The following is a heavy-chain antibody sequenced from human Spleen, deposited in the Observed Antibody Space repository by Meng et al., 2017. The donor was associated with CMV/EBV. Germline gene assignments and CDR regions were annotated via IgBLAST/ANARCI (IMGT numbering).Heavy chain of an antibody. CDR1: YA. Sequence: YAMGCVREAAGRGVEWVSAISGSGGSTYYADSVRSRFTIARDNSKNTLYLQMNSLRAEDTAVYYCAKWVRYCSSTSCDGGYYYGMDVWGQGTTVTVSS. CDR3: AKWVRYCSSTSCDGGYYYGMDV. D-gene: IGHD2-2*01. J-gene: IGHJ6*02. CDR2: ISGSGGST. V-gene: IGHV3-23*01.